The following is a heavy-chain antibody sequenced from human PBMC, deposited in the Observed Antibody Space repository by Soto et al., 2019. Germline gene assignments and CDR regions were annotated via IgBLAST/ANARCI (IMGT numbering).Heavy chain of an antibody. CDR1: GGSISSGGYS. V-gene: IGHV4-30-2*01. D-gene: IGHD2-2*01. CDR2: IYHSGST. J-gene: IGHJ5*02. CDR3: ARVPDR. Sequence: PSETLSLTCAVSGGSISSGGYSWSWIRQPPGKGLEWIGYIYHSGSTYYNPSLKSRVTITVDRSKNQFSLKVSSVTAADTAVYYCARVPDRWGQGTLVTVS.